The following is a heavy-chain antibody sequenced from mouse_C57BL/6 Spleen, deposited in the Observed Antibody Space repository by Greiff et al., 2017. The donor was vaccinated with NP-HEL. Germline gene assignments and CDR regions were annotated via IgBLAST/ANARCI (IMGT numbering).Heavy chain of an antibody. CDR3: ASYYYGSSFYAMDY. CDR1: GYSFTDYN. D-gene: IGHD1-1*01. V-gene: IGHV1-39*01. J-gene: IGHJ4*01. Sequence: SGPELVKPGASVKISCKASGYSFTDYNMNWVKQSNGKSLEWIGVINPNYGTTSYNQKFKGKATLTVDQSSSTAYMQLNSLTSEDSAVYYCASYYYGSSFYAMDYWGQGTSVTVSS. CDR2: INPNYGTT.